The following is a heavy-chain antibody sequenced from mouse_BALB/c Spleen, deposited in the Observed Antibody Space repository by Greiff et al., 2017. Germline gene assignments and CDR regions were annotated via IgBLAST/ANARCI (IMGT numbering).Heavy chain of an antibody. Sequence: QVQLQQSGAELVKPGASVKLSCKTSGYTFTSYWIQWVKQRPGQGLGWIGEIFPGTGTTYYNVKFKGKATLTIDTSSSTAYMQLSILTSEDSAVYFCARRRGSSYDAMDYWGQGTSVTVSS. CDR2: IFPGTGTT. J-gene: IGHJ4*01. CDR1: GYTFTSYW. V-gene: IGHV1S132*01. CDR3: ARRRGSSYDAMDY. D-gene: IGHD1-1*01.